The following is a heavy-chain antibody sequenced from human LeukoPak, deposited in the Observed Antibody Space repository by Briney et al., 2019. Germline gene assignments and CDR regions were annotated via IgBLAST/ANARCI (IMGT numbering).Heavy chain of an antibody. J-gene: IGHJ4*02. D-gene: IGHD4-17*01. CDR2: ISAGGGST. CDR3: ARTAMGDYVRFPNDY. V-gene: IGHV3-23*01. Sequence: PGGSLNPPCPAPGSTFSSNPISWAGQPQGKGLDWVPAISAGGGSTYYADSVKGRFTISRDNSKNTLYLQMNSLRAEDTALYYCARTAMGDYVRFPNDYWGQGTLVTVSS. CDR1: GSTFSSNP.